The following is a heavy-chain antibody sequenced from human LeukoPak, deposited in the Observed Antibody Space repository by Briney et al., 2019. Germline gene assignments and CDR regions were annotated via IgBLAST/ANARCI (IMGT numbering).Heavy chain of an antibody. CDR3: AKEPTSYSSGWYFQH. CDR1: GFTFNNYG. Sequence: GGSLRLSCAASGFTFNNYGMQWVRQAPGKGLEWVAVISHGGSTKFYADSVKGRFAISRDNSKNTLDLHMYSLRAEDTAVYYCAKEPTSYSSGWYFQHWGQGTLVTVSS. J-gene: IGHJ1*01. V-gene: IGHV3-30*18. CDR2: ISHGGSTK. D-gene: IGHD6-25*01.